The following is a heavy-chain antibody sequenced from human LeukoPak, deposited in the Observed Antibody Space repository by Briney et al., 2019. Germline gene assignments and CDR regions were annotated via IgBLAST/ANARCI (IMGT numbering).Heavy chain of an antibody. V-gene: IGHV4-61*02. CDR3: ASNIAVADPFDY. Sequence: SETLSLTCTVSGGSISSGSYYWSWIRQPAGKGLEWIGRIYTSGSTNYNPSLKSRVTISVDTSKNQFSLKLSSVTAADTAVYYCASNIAVADPFDYWGQGTLVTVSS. CDR2: IYTSGST. CDR1: GGSISSGSYY. D-gene: IGHD6-19*01. J-gene: IGHJ4*02.